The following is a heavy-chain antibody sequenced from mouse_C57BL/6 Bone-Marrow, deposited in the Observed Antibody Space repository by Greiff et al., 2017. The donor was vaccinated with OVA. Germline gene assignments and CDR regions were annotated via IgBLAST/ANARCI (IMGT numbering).Heavy chain of an antibody. Sequence: EVQRVESEGGLVQPGSSMKLSCTASGFTFSDYYMAWVRQVPEKGLEWVANINYDGSSTYYLDSLKSRFIISRDNAKNMLYLQMSSLKSEDTATYYCARSAVPYYFDYWGQGTTLTVSS. CDR3: ARSAVPYYFDY. J-gene: IGHJ2*01. CDR2: INYDGSST. CDR1: GFTFSDYY. V-gene: IGHV5-16*01.